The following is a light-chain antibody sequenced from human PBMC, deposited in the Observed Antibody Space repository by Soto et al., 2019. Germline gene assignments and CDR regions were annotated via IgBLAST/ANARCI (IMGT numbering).Light chain of an antibody. CDR2: DAS. V-gene: IGKV1-33*01. CDR3: IQQNTYPWT. J-gene: IGKJ1*01. CDR1: QDIDKF. Sequence: DITMTQSPSSLSASVGERVTITCQASQDIDKFLNWYQQKPGKAPKILIDDASNLETGVKSRFSGSGSGTEFTITISSLHNEDFANYYCIQQNTYPWTCGHGTKGDIK.